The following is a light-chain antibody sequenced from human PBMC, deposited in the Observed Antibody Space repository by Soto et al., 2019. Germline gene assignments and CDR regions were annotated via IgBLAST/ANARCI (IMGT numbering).Light chain of an antibody. CDR3: SSYTSSSTLV. Sequence: QSALTQPASVSGSPGQSITISCTGTSSDVGGYNYVSWYQQHPGKAPKLMIYAVSNRPSGVSNRFSGSKSGNKASLTISGLQADDEADYYCSSYTSSSTLVFGRGTKVTVL. V-gene: IGLV2-14*01. J-gene: IGLJ2*01. CDR1: SSDVGGYNY. CDR2: AVS.